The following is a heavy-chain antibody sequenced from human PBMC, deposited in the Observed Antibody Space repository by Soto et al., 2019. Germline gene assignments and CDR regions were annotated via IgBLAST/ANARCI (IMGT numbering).Heavy chain of an antibody. CDR1: GFTFSSYG. CDR3: AREAPPRGYSYGAFDY. Sequence: PGGSLRLSCAASGFTFSSYGMHWVRQAPGKGLEWVAVIWYDGSNKYYADSVKGRFTISRDNSKNTLYLQMNSLRAEDTAVYYCAREAPPRGYSYGAFDYWGQGTLVTVSS. CDR2: IWYDGSNK. D-gene: IGHD5-18*01. J-gene: IGHJ4*02. V-gene: IGHV3-33*01.